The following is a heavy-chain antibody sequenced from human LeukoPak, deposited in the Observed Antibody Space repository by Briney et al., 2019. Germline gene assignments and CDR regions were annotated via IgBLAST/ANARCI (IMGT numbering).Heavy chain of an antibody. CDR1: GGSISFHY. J-gene: IGHJ2*01. D-gene: IGHD3-16*01. CDR2: IHLSGST. V-gene: IGHV4-59*11. CDR3: ARGGVWYFDL. Sequence: SETLSLTCTVSGGSISFHYWSWIRQPPGKGLEWIGYIHLSGSTYYDPSLRSRVTISGATSKNQFSLRLNSVTAADTAAYYCARGGVWYFDLWGRGTLVTVSS.